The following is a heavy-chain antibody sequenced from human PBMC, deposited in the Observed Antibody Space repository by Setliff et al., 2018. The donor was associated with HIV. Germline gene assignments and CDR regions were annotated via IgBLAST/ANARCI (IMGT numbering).Heavy chain of an antibody. J-gene: IGHJ4*02. CDR3: ARVRPAPGAALDY. V-gene: IGHV1-46*04. Sequence: ASVKVSCKTSGYKFSPYRIHWVRQAPGQGLEWIGIIDPGSGAATYAQKLQGRITMTRDTSTTTVYMHLNSRTSDDSAVYFCARVRPAPGAALDYWGQGTLVTVSS. CDR2: IDPGSGAA. CDR1: GYKFSPYR. D-gene: IGHD6-13*01.